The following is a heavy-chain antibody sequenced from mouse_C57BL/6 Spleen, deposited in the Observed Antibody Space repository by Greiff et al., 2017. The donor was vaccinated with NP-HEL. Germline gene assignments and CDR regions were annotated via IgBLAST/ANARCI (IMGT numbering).Heavy chain of an antibody. CDR2: IYPGDGDT. CDR1: GYAFRSSW. D-gene: IGHD2-1*01. J-gene: IGHJ4*01. V-gene: IGHV1-82*01. CDR3: ARSEDYYGKGDY. Sequence: VQLQQSGPELVKPGASVKISCKASGYAFRSSWMNWVKQRPGKGLEWIGRIYPGDGDTNYYGKFKGKATLTADKSSSTAYMQLSSLTSEDSAVYFCARSEDYYGKGDYWGQGTSVTVSS.